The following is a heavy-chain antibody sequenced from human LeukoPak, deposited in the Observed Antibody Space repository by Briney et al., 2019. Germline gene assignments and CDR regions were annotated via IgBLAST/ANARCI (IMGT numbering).Heavy chain of an antibody. D-gene: IGHD6-13*01. CDR3: ARGGIAAQRRDVFDI. CDR1: GLTFSSDS. J-gene: IGHJ3*02. CDR2: ISSSSSYI. V-gene: IGHV3-21*01. Sequence: PGGSLRPSCAASGLTFSSDSMNWVRQAPGKGLEWVSSISSSSSYIYYAESVKGRFTISRDNAKNSLYLQMNSLRAEDTAVYYCARGGIAAQRRDVFDIWGQGTMVTVSS.